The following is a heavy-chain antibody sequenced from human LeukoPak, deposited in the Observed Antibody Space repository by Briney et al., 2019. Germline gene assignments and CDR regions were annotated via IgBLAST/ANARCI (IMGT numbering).Heavy chain of an antibody. Sequence: GGSLRLSCEASGFTFNTFAMSWVRQAPGKGLDWVSAISGDGGNTYYGDSVKGRFIISRDNSKHTLYLQLNSLTAEDTALYYCTKDLLAPDYSSAYYNVIFDYWGQGTLVTVSS. CDR1: GFTFNTFA. CDR2: ISGDGGNT. J-gene: IGHJ4*02. D-gene: IGHD6-19*01. CDR3: TKDLLAPDYSSAYYNVIFDY. V-gene: IGHV3-23*01.